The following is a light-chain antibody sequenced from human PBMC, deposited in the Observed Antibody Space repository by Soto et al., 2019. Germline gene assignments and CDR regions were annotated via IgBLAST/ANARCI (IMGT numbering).Light chain of an antibody. Sequence: ETLMTQSPATLSVSLGERATLSCRASQSVNTNLAWYQQKPGQAPRLLIYGASIRATGVPARFSGSGSGTDVTLTISSLQPEDCAVYFCQQYKNWPPVTVGGGTKVEIQ. V-gene: IGKV3-15*01. J-gene: IGKJ4*01. CDR1: QSVNTN. CDR2: GAS. CDR3: QQYKNWPPVT.